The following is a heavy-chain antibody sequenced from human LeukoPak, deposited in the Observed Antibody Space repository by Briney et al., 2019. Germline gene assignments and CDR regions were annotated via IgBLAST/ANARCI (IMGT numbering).Heavy chain of an antibody. J-gene: IGHJ6*03. CDR2: ISGSGGST. CDR1: GFTFSSYA. V-gene: IGHV3-23*01. Sequence: AGGSLRLSCAASGFTFSSYAMSWVRHAPGKGLEWVSAISGSGGSTYYADSVKGRFTISRDNSKNTLYLQMNSLRAEDTPVYYCAKGYGSGSYRSYYYYMDVWGKGTTVTVSS. D-gene: IGHD3-10*01. CDR3: AKGYGSGSYRSYYYYMDV.